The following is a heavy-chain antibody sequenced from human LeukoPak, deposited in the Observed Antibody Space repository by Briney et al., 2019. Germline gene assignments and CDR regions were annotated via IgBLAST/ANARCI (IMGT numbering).Heavy chain of an antibody. CDR3: ASQPLGLWLTWYY. J-gene: IGHJ4*02. D-gene: IGHD5-18*01. CDR2: ISSSSSYI. V-gene: IGHV3-21*01. CDR1: GFTFSSYS. Sequence: GGSLRLSCAASGFTFSSYSMNWVRQAPGKGLEWVSSISSSSSYIYYADSVKGRFTISRDNAKNSLYLQMNSLRAEDTAVYYCASQPLGLWLTWYYWGQGTLVTVSS.